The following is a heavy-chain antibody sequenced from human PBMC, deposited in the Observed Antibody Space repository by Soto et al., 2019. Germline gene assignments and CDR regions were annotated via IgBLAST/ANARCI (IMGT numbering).Heavy chain of an antibody. CDR3: ARGVHYDSSGYYYFY. Sequence: ASVKVSCKASGGTFSTYAIDWVRQAPGQGLEWMGGTIPLFGTAKYAQNFQGRITITADESTNTAYMELRSLRSQDTAVYYCARGVHYDSSGYYYFYWGQGTLVTVSS. D-gene: IGHD3-22*01. CDR2: TIPLFGTA. V-gene: IGHV1-69*13. CDR1: GGTFSTYA. J-gene: IGHJ4*02.